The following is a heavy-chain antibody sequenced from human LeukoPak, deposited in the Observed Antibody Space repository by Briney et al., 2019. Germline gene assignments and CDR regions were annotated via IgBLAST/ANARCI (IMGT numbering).Heavy chain of an antibody. CDR1: GFSFSTSRVG. CDR2: IYWDDDK. Sequence: SGPTLLKPTQTLTVTCTFSGFSFSTSRVGVAWIRQPPGKALEWLALIYWDDDKRYSSSLKSRLTVTKDTSKNQVDLTMTSMDPEDTATYYCAHTTNYNDTSGWYFDLWGRGTLVTVSS. D-gene: IGHD4/OR15-4a*01. J-gene: IGHJ2*01. CDR3: AHTTNYNDTSGWYFDL. V-gene: IGHV2-5*02.